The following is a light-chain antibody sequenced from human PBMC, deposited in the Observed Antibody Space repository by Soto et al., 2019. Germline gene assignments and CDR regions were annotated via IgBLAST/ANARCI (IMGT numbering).Light chain of an antibody. CDR1: QNIRTK. CDR3: QQYENWPSIT. CDR2: GAS. V-gene: IGKV3-15*01. J-gene: IGKJ5*01. Sequence: EIVMTQSPATLSVSPGEGATLSCRASQNIRTKLAWYQQKPGQAPRLLISGASTRATGIPVRFSGSGSGTEFALAISSLQSEDFAVYYCQQYENWPSITFGQVTRLEI.